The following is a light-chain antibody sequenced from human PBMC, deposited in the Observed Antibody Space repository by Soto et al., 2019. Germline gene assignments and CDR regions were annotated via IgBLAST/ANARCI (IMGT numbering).Light chain of an antibody. Sequence: QSALTQPRSVSGSPGQSVTISCTGTSSDVGGYNYVSWYQQHPGKAPKLMIYDVSKRPSGVPDRFSGSKSGNTASLTISGLQAEDEADYSCGSYAGSPVVFGGGTKLTVL. J-gene: IGLJ2*01. CDR1: SSDVGGYNY. V-gene: IGLV2-11*01. CDR3: GSYAGSPVV. CDR2: DVS.